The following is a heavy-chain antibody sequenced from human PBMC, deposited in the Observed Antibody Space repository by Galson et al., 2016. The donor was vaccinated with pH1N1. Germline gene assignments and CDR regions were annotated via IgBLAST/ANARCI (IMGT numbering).Heavy chain of an antibody. J-gene: IGHJ4*02. V-gene: IGHV1-69*13. CDR1: GGSFSRHA. CDR2: IIPVFGII. D-gene: IGHD4-17*01. Sequence: SVKVSCKASGGSFSRHAINWVRQAPGQGLEWMGGIIPVFGIINYAQNLQGRGTITADESTNTAYMELSRLRSEDTAVYYCATAGSGARKFDYWGQGTLVTVSS. CDR3: ATAGSGARKFDY.